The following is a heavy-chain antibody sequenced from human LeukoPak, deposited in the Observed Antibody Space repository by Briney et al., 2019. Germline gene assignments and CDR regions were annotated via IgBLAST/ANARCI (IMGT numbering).Heavy chain of an antibody. CDR1: GFTFSSYE. CDR2: ISSSGSTI. V-gene: IGHV3-48*03. CDR3: ARDFSHYDILTGFVY. Sequence: GGSLRLSCAASGFTFSSYEMNWVRQAPGKGLEWVSYISSSGSTIYYADSVKGRFTISRDNAKNSLYLQMNSLRAEDTAVYYCARDFSHYDILTGFVYWGQGTLVTVSS. J-gene: IGHJ4*02. D-gene: IGHD3-9*01.